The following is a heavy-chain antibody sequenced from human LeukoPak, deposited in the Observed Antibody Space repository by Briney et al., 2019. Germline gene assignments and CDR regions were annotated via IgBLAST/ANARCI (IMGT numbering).Heavy chain of an antibody. CDR1: GFTSSSYW. Sequence: PGGSLRLSCAASGFTSSSYWMSWVRQAPGKGLEWVANIKQDGSQKYYVDSVKGRFTISRDNAKNSLSLQMNSLRAEDTAVYYCAREPLPHPVSTDYWGQGALVPVSS. CDR3: AREPLPHPVSTDY. J-gene: IGHJ4*02. CDR2: IKQDGSQK. V-gene: IGHV3-7*01.